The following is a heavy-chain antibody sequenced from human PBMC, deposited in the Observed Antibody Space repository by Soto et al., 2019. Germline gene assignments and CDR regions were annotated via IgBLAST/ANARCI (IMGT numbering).Heavy chain of an antibody. CDR2: ISDTGGGT. D-gene: IGHD3-22*01. V-gene: IGHV3-23*01. J-gene: IGHJ5*02. CDR3: AVGRHKTSGSNTWFDP. Sequence: LRGSCASYGVNFSSDAMNSFRQAPGKGLEWVSTISDTGGGTFYAGSVKGRFTISRDNSKNTLYLQMHSLRADDSAIYFCAVGRHKTSGSNTWFDPWGRGTLVTVSS. CDR1: GVNFSSDA.